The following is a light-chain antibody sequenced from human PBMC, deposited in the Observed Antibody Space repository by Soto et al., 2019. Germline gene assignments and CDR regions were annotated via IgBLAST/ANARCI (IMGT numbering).Light chain of an antibody. CDR2: GAS. V-gene: IGKV3-20*01. Sequence: IVLTQSPGTLSLSPGERTTLSCRASQSISRYLAWYQQKPGQGPRLLIYGASSRATGTPDRFSGSGSGTDFTLTINRLEPEDFVLYYCQQYGSSPPTFGQGTNADIK. J-gene: IGKJ1*01. CDR1: QSISRY. CDR3: QQYGSSPPT.